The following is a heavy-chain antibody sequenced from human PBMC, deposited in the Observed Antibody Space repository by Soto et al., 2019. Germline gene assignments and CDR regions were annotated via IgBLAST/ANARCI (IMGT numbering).Heavy chain of an antibody. CDR1: GYTFTSYG. J-gene: IGHJ4*02. Sequence: QVQLVQSGAEVKKPGASVKVSCKASGYTFTSYGISWVRQAPGQGLEWMGWISAYNGNTNYAQKLQGRVTMTTDTSTRPADMELRSLRSDDTAVYYCAREPGRSSGWYEEYYFDYWGQGTLVTVSS. CDR2: ISAYNGNT. V-gene: IGHV1-18*01. D-gene: IGHD6-19*01. CDR3: AREPGRSSGWYEEYYFDY.